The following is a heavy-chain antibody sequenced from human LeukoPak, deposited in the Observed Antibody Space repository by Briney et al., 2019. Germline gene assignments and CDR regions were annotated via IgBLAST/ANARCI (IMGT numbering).Heavy chain of an antibody. CDR2: IDYRGTT. CDR3: ATYFYGEYGSCYFDY. D-gene: IGHD4-17*01. J-gene: IGHJ4*02. CDR1: GGSVGSTTYY. V-gene: IGHV4-39*01. Sequence: SETLSLTCTVSGGSVGSTTYYWGWIRQPPGKGLEWIGHIDYRGTTYYNPSLNSRVTISADTSKNQFSLKLSSVTAADTAVYYCATYFYGEYGSCYFDYRGQGTLVTVSS.